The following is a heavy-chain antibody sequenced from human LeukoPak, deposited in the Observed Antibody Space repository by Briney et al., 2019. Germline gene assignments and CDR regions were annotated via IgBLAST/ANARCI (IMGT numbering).Heavy chain of an antibody. Sequence: QTGGSLRLSCAASGFSFSSYAMSWVRQAPGKGLEWVSAISGSGGSTYYADSVKGWFTISRDNSKDTLYLQMNSLRAEDTAVYYCAKDPNSSGWTRGDAFDIWGQGTMVTVSS. CDR3: AKDPNSSGWTRGDAFDI. D-gene: IGHD6-19*01. CDR2: ISGSGGST. CDR1: GFSFSSYA. V-gene: IGHV3-23*01. J-gene: IGHJ3*02.